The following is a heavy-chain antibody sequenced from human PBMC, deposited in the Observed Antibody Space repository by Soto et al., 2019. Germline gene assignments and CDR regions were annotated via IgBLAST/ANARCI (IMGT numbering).Heavy chain of an antibody. J-gene: IGHJ3*02. Sequence: SVKVSCKASGYTFTYRYLHWVRQAPGQALEWMGWITPFNGNTNYAQRFQDRVTITRDRSMSTAYMELSSLRSEDTAMYYCASPSYDSDGYYSDSAFAIWGQGTMVTVSS. V-gene: IGHV1-45*02. CDR2: ITPFNGNT. CDR3: ASPSYDSDGYYSDSAFAI. D-gene: IGHD3-22*01. CDR1: GYTFTYRY.